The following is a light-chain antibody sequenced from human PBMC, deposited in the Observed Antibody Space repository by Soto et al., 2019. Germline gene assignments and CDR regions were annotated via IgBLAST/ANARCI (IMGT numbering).Light chain of an antibody. CDR1: QSVSNNY. Sequence: EIVLAQYPGTLSLSPGERATLSCRASQSVSNNYLAWYQQKPGQAPRLLIYGASNRATGIPDRFSGSGSGTDFTLTISRLEPEDFAVYYCQQYGSSPPTWTFGQGTKVDI. J-gene: IGKJ1*01. V-gene: IGKV3-20*01. CDR2: GAS. CDR3: QQYGSSPPTWT.